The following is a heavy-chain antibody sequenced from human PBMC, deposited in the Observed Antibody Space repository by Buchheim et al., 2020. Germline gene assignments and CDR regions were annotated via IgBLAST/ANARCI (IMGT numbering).Heavy chain of an antibody. CDR3: ARDYYGSSGYYFFDY. CDR1: GFTFSSYA. J-gene: IGHJ4*02. Sequence: QVQLVESGGGVVQPGRSLRLSCAASGFTFSSYAMHWVRQAPGKGLEWVAVISYDGSNKYYADSVKGRFTISRDNSKNTLYLQMNSLRAEDTAVYYCARDYYGSSGYYFFDYWGQGTL. CDR2: ISYDGSNK. D-gene: IGHD3-22*01. V-gene: IGHV3-30*04.